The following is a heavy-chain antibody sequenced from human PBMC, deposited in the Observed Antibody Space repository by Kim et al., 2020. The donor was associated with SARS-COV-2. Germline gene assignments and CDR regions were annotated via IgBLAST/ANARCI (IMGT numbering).Heavy chain of an antibody. Sequence: GGSLRLSCAASGFTFGDYAMHWVRQAPGKGLEWVSGISWNSGSIGYADSVKGRFTISRDNAKNSLYLQMNSLRAEDTALYYCAKDTQRSRKGFGELLFPTHYGMDVWGQGTTVTVSS. CDR3: AKDTQRSRKGFGELLFPTHYGMDV. V-gene: IGHV3-9*01. CDR2: ISWNSGSI. J-gene: IGHJ6*02. CDR1: GFTFGDYA. D-gene: IGHD3-10*01.